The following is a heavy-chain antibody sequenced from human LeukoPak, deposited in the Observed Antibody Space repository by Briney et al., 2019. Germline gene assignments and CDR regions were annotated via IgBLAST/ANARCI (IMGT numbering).Heavy chain of an antibody. Sequence: AGGSLTLSCAASGFTVSRNYMRGVRQAPRRRVVGWLVIYGGGTTDYADSVNTRFTITIDNSKNTLYLQMNSLRAEDTAVYYCARGGREGYNFGNWFDYWGQGNLVTVSS. CDR3: ARGGREGYNFGNWFDY. J-gene: IGHJ4*02. D-gene: IGHD5-24*01. V-gene: IGHV3-66*01. CDR2: IYGGGTT. CDR1: GFTVSRNY.